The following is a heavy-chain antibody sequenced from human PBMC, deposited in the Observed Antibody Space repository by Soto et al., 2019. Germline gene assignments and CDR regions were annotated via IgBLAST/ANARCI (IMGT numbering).Heavy chain of an antibody. V-gene: IGHV3-30-3*01. Sequence: GGSLRLSCAASGFTFSSYAMHWVRQAPGKGLEWVAVISYDGSNKYYADSVKGRFTISRDNSKNTLYLQMNSLRAEDTAVYYCARDRNGDLHDAFDIWGQGTMVTVSS. CDR3: ARDRNGDLHDAFDI. J-gene: IGHJ3*02. CDR2: ISYDGSNK. CDR1: GFTFSSYA. D-gene: IGHD3-10*01.